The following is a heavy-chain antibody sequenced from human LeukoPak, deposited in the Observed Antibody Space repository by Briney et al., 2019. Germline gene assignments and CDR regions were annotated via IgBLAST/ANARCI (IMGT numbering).Heavy chain of an antibody. CDR2: ISSSSSTI. J-gene: IGHJ6*03. V-gene: IGHV3-11*04. CDR3: ARPRNYYYYYMDV. CDR1: GFSFGNYA. Sequence: GGSLRLSCVASGFSFGNYAMSWIRQAPGKGLEWVSYISSSSSTIYYADSVKGRFTISRDNAKNSLYLQMNSLRAEDTAVYYCARPRNYYYYYMDVWGKGTTVTVSS.